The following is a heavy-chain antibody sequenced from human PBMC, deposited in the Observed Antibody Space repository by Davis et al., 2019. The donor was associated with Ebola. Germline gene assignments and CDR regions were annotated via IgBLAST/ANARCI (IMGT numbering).Heavy chain of an antibody. Sequence: SETLSLTCSVSGGSISEYFWSWIRQSPGKGLEWIGYIYSSGTTKYSPSLKSRLTISVDTSKNQLSLKLTSVTAADSAVYYCARPMDFGYGDPFDVWGQGTKVTVSS. D-gene: IGHD5-18*01. V-gene: IGHV4-59*08. CDR1: GGSISEYF. CDR2: IYSSGTT. CDR3: ARPMDFGYGDPFDV. J-gene: IGHJ3*01.